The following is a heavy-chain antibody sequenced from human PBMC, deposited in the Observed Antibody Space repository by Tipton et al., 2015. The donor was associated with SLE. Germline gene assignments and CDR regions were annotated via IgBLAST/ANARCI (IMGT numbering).Heavy chain of an antibody. CDR1: GGSISSFH. Sequence: TLSLTCTVSGGSISSFHWSWIRQPPGKGLEWIGYIYYSGSTTYNPSLKSRVTISVDTSKNQFSLKLSSVTAADTAFYYCARHAGLDYYFDYWGRGTLVTVSS. CDR3: ARHAGLDYYFDY. V-gene: IGHV4-59*08. J-gene: IGHJ4*02. CDR2: IYYSGST. D-gene: IGHD3/OR15-3a*01.